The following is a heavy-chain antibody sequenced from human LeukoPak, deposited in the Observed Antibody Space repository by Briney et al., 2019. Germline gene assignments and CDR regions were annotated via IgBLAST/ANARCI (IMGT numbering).Heavy chain of an antibody. CDR2: ISGSGGST. CDR3: AAPPAALFDY. CDR1: GFTFSSYA. J-gene: IGHJ4*02. V-gene: IGHV3-23*01. Sequence: GGSLRLSCAASGFTFSSYAMSWVRRAPGKGLEWVSAISGSGGSTYYADSVKGRFTISRDNSENTPYLQMNSLRAEDTAVYYCAAPPAALFDYWGQGTLVTVSS. D-gene: IGHD2-2*01.